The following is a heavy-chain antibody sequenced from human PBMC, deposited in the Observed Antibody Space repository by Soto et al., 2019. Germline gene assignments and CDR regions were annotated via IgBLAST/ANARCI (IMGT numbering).Heavy chain of an antibody. CDR2: MNPNSGNT. J-gene: IGHJ6*02. D-gene: IGHD2-15*01. Sequence: ASVKVSCKASGYTFTSYDINWVRQATGQGLEWMGWMNPNSGNTGYAQKFQGRVTMTRNTSISTAYMELSSLRSEDTAVYYCARGQRDVVVVAANGYYHYGMDVWGQGTTVTVSS. CDR3: ARGQRDVVVVAANGYYHYGMDV. CDR1: GYTFTSYD. V-gene: IGHV1-8*01.